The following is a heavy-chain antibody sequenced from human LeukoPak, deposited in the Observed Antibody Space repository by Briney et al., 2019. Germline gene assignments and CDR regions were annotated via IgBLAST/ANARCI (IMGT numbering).Heavy chain of an antibody. CDR3: ARGLDAPWGYYYYYYMDV. J-gene: IGHJ6*03. CDR2: IYTSGST. V-gene: IGHV4-4*07. D-gene: IGHD1-1*01. CDR1: GFTFSSYA. Sequence: GSLRLSCAASGFTFSSYAMSWVRQPAGKGLEWIGRIYTSGSTNYNPSLKSRVTISVDTSKNQFSLKLSSVTAADTAVYYCARGLDAPWGYYYYYYMDVWGKGTTVTISS.